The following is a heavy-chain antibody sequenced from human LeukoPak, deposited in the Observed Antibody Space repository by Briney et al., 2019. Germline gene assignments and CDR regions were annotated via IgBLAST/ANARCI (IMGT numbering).Heavy chain of an antibody. Sequence: GGSQRLSCAASGFTFSSYSMNWVRQAPGKGLEWVSSISSSSSYIYYAVSVKGRFTISRDNAKNSLYLQMNSLRAEDTAVYYCARGPMRLVRGPYYFDYRGQGTLVTVSS. CDR1: GFTFSSYS. CDR3: ARGPMRLVRGPYYFDY. J-gene: IGHJ4*02. V-gene: IGHV3-21*01. D-gene: IGHD3-10*01. CDR2: ISSSSSYI.